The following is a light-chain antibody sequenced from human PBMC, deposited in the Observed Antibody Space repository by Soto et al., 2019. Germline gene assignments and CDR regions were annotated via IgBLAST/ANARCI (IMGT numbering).Light chain of an antibody. CDR1: SSDVGGYNY. V-gene: IGLV2-14*01. CDR2: DVS. J-gene: IGLJ1*01. Sequence: QSVLTQPASVSGSPGQSITISCTGTSSDVGGYNYVSWYQQHPGKAPKLMIYDVSNRPSGVSNRFSGSKSGNTASLTISGLQAEDEADYYCGSYTSSSPHVFGTGTKVTVL. CDR3: GSYTSSSPHV.